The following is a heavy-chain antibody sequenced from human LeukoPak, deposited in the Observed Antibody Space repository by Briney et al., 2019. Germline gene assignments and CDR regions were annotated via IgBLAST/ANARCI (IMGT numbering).Heavy chain of an antibody. Sequence: ASVKVSCKASGYTFTSYYMHWVRQAPGQGLEWMGIINPSGGSTSYALKFQGRVTMTRDTSTSTVYMELSSLRSEDTAVYYCARDLGYYDSSGYPYWYFDLWGRGTLVTVSS. CDR1: GYTFTSYY. V-gene: IGHV1-46*01. CDR3: ARDLGYYDSSGYPYWYFDL. D-gene: IGHD3-22*01. J-gene: IGHJ2*01. CDR2: INPSGGST.